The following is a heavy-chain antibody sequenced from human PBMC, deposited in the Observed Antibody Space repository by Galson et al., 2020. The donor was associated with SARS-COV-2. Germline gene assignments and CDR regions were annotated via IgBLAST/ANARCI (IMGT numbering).Heavy chain of an antibody. Sequence: GGSPRLSCAASGFTFSSYSINWVRQAPGKGLEWISSISGSSSVIYYIDSVKGRFTISRDNAQNSLYLQMNSLRAEDTAVYYCARWEATSWGIDYWGQGTLVTVSS. V-gene: IGHV3-21*01. CDR3: ARWEATSWGIDY. D-gene: IGHD3-16*01. J-gene: IGHJ4*02. CDR1: GFTFSSYS. CDR2: ISGSSSVI.